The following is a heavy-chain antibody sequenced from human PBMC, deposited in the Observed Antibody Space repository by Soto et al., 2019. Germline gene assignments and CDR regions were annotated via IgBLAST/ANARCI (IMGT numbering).Heavy chain of an antibody. D-gene: IGHD6-19*01. J-gene: IGHJ6*02. CDR3: AKDRTQWLAIYYYGMDV. CDR2: ISYDGSNK. CDR1: GFTFSSYG. Sequence: GGSLRLSCAASGFTFSSYGMHWVRQAPGKGLEWVAVISYDGSNKYYADSVKGRFTISRDNSKNTLYLQMNSLRAEDTAVYYCAKDRTQWLAIYYYGMDVWGQGTTVTVSS. V-gene: IGHV3-30*18.